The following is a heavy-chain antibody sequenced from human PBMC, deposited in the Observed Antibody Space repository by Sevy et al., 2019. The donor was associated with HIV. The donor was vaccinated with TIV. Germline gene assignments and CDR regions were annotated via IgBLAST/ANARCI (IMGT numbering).Heavy chain of an antibody. D-gene: IGHD1-26*01. V-gene: IGHV3-74*01. CDR1: GFTFNNYA. CDR2: INSDGSST. CDR3: ASGWSGGYFQH. J-gene: IGHJ1*01. Sequence: GGSLRLSCAASGFTFNNYAMSWVRQAPGKGLVWVSRINSDGSSTSYADSVKGRFTISRDNAKNTLYLQMNSLRAEDTAVYYCASGWSGGYFQHWGQGTLVTVSS.